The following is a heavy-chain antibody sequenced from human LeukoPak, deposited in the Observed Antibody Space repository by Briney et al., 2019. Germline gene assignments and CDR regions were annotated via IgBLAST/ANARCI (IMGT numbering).Heavy chain of an antibody. J-gene: IGHJ4*02. V-gene: IGHV3-23*01. D-gene: IGHD1-1*01. CDR2: ISNSGGGT. CDR3: AKRGTTGQTRHFDY. Sequence: GGSLRLSCAASGFTFSSYVMSWVRQTPEKGLEWVSTISNSGGGTYYADSVKGRFTISRDNSKNTLYLQMNSLRAEDTALYYCAKRGTTGQTRHFDYCGQGTLVTVSS. CDR1: GFTFSSYV.